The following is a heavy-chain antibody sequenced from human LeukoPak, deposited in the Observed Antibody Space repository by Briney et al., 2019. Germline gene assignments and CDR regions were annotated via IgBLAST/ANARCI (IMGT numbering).Heavy chain of an antibody. CDR3: ARDVLLWFGELMNRFDP. J-gene: IGHJ5*02. V-gene: IGHV1-18*01. CDR2: ISAYNGNT. D-gene: IGHD3-10*01. Sequence: ASVKVSCKASGYTFTSYGISWVRQAPGQGLEWMGWISAYNGNTNYAQKLQGRVTMTTDTSTSTAYTELRSLRSDDTAVYYCARDVLLWFGELMNRFDPWGQGTLVTVSS. CDR1: GYTFTSYG.